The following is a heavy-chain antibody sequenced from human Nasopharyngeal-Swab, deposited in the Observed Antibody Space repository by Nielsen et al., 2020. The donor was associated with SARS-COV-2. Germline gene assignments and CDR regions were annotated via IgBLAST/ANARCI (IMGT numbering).Heavy chain of an antibody. V-gene: IGHV4-4*02. CDR1: GASISSNNW. J-gene: IGHJ3*02. D-gene: IGHD2-2*01. Sequence: SETLSLTCAVSGASISSNNWWSWVRQPPGKGLEWIGEIYHSGSTNYNPSLKSRVTISVDKSRNQFALKLSSVTAADTAVYYYTRVVPAAEAFDIWGQGTMVTVSS. CDR3: TRVVPAAEAFDI. CDR2: IYHSGST.